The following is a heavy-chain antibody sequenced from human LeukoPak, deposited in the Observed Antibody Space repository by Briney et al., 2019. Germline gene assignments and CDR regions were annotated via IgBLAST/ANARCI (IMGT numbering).Heavy chain of an antibody. CDR1: GGSISSYY. V-gene: IGHV4-59*01. CDR3: ARAPYSSSSIVFVY. CDR2: IYYSGST. Sequence: SETLSLTCTVSGGSISSYYWSWIRQPPGKGLEWIGYIYYSGSTNYNPSLKSRVTISVDTSKNQFSLKLSSVTAADTAVYYCARAPYSSSSIVFVYWGQGTLVTVSS. D-gene: IGHD6-6*01. J-gene: IGHJ4*02.